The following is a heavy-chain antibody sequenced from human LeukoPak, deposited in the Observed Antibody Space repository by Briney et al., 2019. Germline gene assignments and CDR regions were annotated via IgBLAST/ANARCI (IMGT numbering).Heavy chain of an antibody. Sequence: AGGSLRLSCAVSGFTITNHWMSWVRQAPGKGLEWVSSISSSSSYIYYADSVKGRLTISRDNAKNSLYLQMNSLRAEDTAVYYCAELGITMIGGVWGKGTTVTISS. D-gene: IGHD3-10*02. J-gene: IGHJ6*04. V-gene: IGHV3-21*01. CDR2: ISSSSSYI. CDR3: AELGITMIGGV. CDR1: GFTITNHW.